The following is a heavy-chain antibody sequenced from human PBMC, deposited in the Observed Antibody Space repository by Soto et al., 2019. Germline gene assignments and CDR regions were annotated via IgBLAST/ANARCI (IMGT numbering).Heavy chain of an antibody. V-gene: IGHV3-73*02. J-gene: IGHJ4*02. D-gene: IGHD2-15*01. CDR3: GWSGGSCYSSGGY. CDR2: IRSKANSYAT. CDR1: GFTFSGSA. Sequence: EVQLVESGGGLVQPGGSLKLSCAASGFTFSGSAMHWVRQASGKGLEWVGRIRSKANSYATAYAASVKGRFTISRDDSKNTAYLQMNSLKTEDTAVYYWGWSGGSCYSSGGYWGQGTLFTVSS.